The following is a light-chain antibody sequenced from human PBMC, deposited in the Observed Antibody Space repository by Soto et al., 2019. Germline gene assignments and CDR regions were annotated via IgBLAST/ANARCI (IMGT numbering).Light chain of an antibody. Sequence: DIQMTQSPTTLSASVGDRVTITCRASQSISSLLAWYQQKPGTAPKLLIHDVSSLQGGVPSRFSGSGSGTEFTLTISGLQPDDFATYYCQQYNSYSEAFGQGTKVELK. CDR3: QQYNSYSEA. CDR2: DVS. CDR1: QSISSL. V-gene: IGKV1-5*01. J-gene: IGKJ1*01.